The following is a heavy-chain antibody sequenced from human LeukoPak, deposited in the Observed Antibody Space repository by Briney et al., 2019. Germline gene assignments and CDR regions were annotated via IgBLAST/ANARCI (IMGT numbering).Heavy chain of an antibody. CDR2: IYTHGRT. J-gene: IGHJ4*02. Sequence: SETLSLTCTVSGGSISSYYWSWIRQPAGKGLEWIGRIYTHGRTNFNPSFKSRFTMSVDTSKNQFFLKLSSVTAAETAVYYCARDQAYYDSSGQFDYWGQGTLVTVSS. CDR3: ARDQAYYDSSGQFDY. D-gene: IGHD3-22*01. V-gene: IGHV4-4*07. CDR1: GGSISSYY.